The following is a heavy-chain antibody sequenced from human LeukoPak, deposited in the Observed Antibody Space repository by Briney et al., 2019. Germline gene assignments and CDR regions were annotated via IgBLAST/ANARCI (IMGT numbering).Heavy chain of an antibody. CDR1: GFTFSNYW. D-gene: IGHD3-22*01. V-gene: IGHV3-74*01. CDR3: AKRAEYDTSGYYGY. Sequence: GGSLRLSCAASGFTFSNYWMHWVRQAPGKGLVWVSRIKSDGSSTNYADSVKGRFTISRDNAKNTLYLQMNSLRAEDTAVYYCAKRAEYDTSGYYGYWGQGTLVTVSS. J-gene: IGHJ4*02. CDR2: IKSDGSST.